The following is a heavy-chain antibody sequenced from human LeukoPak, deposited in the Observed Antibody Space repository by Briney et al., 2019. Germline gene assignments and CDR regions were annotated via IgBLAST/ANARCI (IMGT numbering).Heavy chain of an antibody. V-gene: IGHV4-59*01. CDR1: GGSISSYY. D-gene: IGHD2-2*01. CDR2: IYYSGST. J-gene: IGHJ4*02. Sequence: SETLSLTCTVSGGSISSYYWSWIRQPPGKGLEWIGYIYYSGSTNYNPSLKSRVTISVDTSKNQFSLKLSSVTAADTAVYYCARGDIVVVPAAPWWGFDYWGQGTLVTVSS. CDR3: ARGDIVVVPAAPWWGFDY.